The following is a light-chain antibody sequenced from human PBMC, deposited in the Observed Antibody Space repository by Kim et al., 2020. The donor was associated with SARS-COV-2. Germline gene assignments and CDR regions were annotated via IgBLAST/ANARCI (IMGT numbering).Light chain of an antibody. CDR1: SSDVGNNDY. Sequence: QSALTQPASVSGSPGQSITISCTGTSSDVGNNDYVSWFQQHPGRTPKVMIYDVTKRPSGVSNRFSASKSGNTASLTISGLQAEDEADYYCISFTTSGTWVFGGGTQLTVL. CDR3: ISFTTSGTWV. CDR2: DVT. V-gene: IGLV2-14*03. J-gene: IGLJ3*02.